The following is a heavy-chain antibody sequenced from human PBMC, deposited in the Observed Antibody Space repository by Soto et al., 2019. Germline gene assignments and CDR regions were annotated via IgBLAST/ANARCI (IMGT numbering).Heavy chain of an antibody. Sequence: ASVKVSCKASGYTFTRYYMHRVRQAPGQGLEGMGWINPNSGGTNYAQQVQRRVTMTRDTSISTAYMELSRLRSDDTAVYYCARVYGDSSGYSLFASWAQGTLVTVSS. CDR3: ARVYGDSSGYSLFAS. J-gene: IGHJ4*02. CDR1: GYTFTRYY. V-gene: IGHV1-2*02. D-gene: IGHD3-22*01. CDR2: INPNSGGT.